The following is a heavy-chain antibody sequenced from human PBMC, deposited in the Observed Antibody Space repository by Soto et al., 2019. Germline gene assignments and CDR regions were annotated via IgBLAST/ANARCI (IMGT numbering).Heavy chain of an antibody. J-gene: IGHJ6*02. V-gene: IGHV1-69*13. CDR1: GGTFSSYA. Sequence: SVKVSCKASGGTFSSYAISWVRQAPGQGLEWMGGIIPIFGTANYAQKFQGRVTITADESTSTAYMELSSLRSEDTAVYYCASRDHVGATAPRVPYGMGVWGQGTTVTVSS. D-gene: IGHD1-26*01. CDR3: ASRDHVGATAPRVPYGMGV. CDR2: IIPIFGTA.